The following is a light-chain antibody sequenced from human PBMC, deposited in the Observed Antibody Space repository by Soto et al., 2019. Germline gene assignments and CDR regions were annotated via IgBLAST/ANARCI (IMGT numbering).Light chain of an antibody. V-gene: IGKV1-13*02. CDR1: QGISSA. CDR3: QQFNTYPN. Sequence: AIQLTQSPSSLSASVGDRVAITCRASQGISSALAWYQQKPGKAPKLLISHASSLESGVPSRFSGSGSGTAFTLTISSLQPEDFATNHCQQFNTYPNFGGGTTVAVK. CDR2: HAS. J-gene: IGKJ4*01.